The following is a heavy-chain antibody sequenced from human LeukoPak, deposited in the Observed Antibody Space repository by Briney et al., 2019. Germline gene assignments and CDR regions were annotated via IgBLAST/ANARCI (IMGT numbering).Heavy chain of an antibody. CDR2: IIPIFGTA. V-gene: IGHV1-69*13. J-gene: IGHJ4*02. D-gene: IGHD2-21*02. CDR1: GGTFSSYA. CDR3: ARACGDCYTSDYFDY. Sequence: SVKVSCKASGGTFSSYAISWVRQAPGQGLEWMGGIIPIFGTANYAQKFQGRVTITADESTSIAYMELSSLRSEDTAVYYCARACGDCYTSDYFDYWGQGTLVTVSS.